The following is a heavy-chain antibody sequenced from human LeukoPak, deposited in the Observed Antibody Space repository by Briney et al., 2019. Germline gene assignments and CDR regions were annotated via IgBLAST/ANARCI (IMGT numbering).Heavy chain of an antibody. Sequence: SLRLSCAASGFTFSSYAMHWVRQAPGKGLEWVAVISYDGSNKYYADSVKGRFTISRDNSKNTLYLQMNSLRVEDTAVYYCARAGAFDIWGQGTMVTVSS. J-gene: IGHJ3*02. D-gene: IGHD3-10*01. CDR2: ISYDGSNK. V-gene: IGHV3-30*04. CDR1: GFTFSSYA. CDR3: ARAGAFDI.